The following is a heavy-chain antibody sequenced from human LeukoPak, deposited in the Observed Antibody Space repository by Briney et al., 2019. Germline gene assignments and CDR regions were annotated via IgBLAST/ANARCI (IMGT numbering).Heavy chain of an antibody. CDR2: ITGSGGST. CDR1: GLTFSSYV. J-gene: IGHJ4*02. D-gene: IGHD3-10*01. CDR3: AKAVGSFDFAFEY. Sequence: PGGSLRLSCAASGLTFSSYVMSWVRQAPGKGLEWVSGITGSGGSTYYADSVKGRFTISRDNSKNTLYLQMNSLRAEDTAVYYCAKAVGSFDFAFEYWGQGTLVTVSS. V-gene: IGHV3-23*01.